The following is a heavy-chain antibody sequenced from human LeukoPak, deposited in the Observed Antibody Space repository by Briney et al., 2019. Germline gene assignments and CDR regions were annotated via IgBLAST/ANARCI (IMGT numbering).Heavy chain of an antibody. D-gene: IGHD6-13*01. J-gene: IGHJ4*02. CDR1: GFTFSSYW. Sequence: GGSLRLSCAASGFTFSSYWVSWVRQAPGKGLEWVASIKQDGSEKYYVDSVKGRFTISRDNAKNSLYLQMNSLRAEDTAVYYCARAGYSMFGFDYWGQGTLVTVSS. V-gene: IGHV3-7*01. CDR2: IKQDGSEK. CDR3: ARAGYSMFGFDY.